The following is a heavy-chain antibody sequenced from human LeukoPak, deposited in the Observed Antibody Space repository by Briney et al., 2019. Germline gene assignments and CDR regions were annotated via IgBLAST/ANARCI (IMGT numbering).Heavy chain of an antibody. V-gene: IGHV3-21*01. CDR3: AREDGEAFDI. CDR2: ITSSSSYI. CDR1: GFTFSTYS. Sequence: GGSLRLSCAASGFTFSTYSMNWVRQAPGKGLEWVSSITSSSSYIHYADSVKGRFTISRDNAKNSLYLQMNSLRVEDTAVYYCAREDGEAFDIWGQGTMVTVSS. J-gene: IGHJ3*02.